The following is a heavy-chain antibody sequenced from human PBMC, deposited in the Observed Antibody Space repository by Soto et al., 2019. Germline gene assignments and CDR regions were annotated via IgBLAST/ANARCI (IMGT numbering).Heavy chain of an antibody. CDR1: GGSITNDY. Sequence: PSATLSLTCIVSGGSITNDYWSWIRQPPGKGLEWIGSSYYSGSTYCNPSLKSRVTVSLDKSKNQLSLVLTSVTAADTAVYFCGRAVALPGLHYFDNWGQGILVTVSS. J-gene: IGHJ4*02. CDR2: SYYSGST. D-gene: IGHD1-1*01. V-gene: IGHV4-39*07. CDR3: GRAVALPGLHYFDN.